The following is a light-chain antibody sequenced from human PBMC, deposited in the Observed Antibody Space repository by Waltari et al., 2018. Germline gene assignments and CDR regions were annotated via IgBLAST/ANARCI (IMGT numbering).Light chain of an antibody. CDR3: ASYTNSDSEV. Sequence: QSALTQPASVSGSPGQSITISCTGTSGDVGGYNYVSWFQQHPGKVPKLLISDVSNRPRGVSDRFCGSKSGNTASVTISGLQAEDEASYYCASYTNSDSEVFGGGTKVTVL. V-gene: IGLV2-14*01. J-gene: IGLJ3*02. CDR1: SGDVGGYNY. CDR2: DVS.